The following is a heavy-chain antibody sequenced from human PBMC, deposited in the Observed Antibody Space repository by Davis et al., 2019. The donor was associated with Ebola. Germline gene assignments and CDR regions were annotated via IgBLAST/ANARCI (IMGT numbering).Heavy chain of an antibody. CDR1: GGSISSYY. CDR2: ISFSGNT. Sequence: SETLSLTCTVSGGSISSYYWTWIRQPPGKGLEWIGYISFSGNTNYNPSLKSRVTISVDTSKNQFSLKLSSVTAADTAVYYCARFDSSGSYDYWGQGTLVTVSS. D-gene: IGHD3-22*01. CDR3: ARFDSSGSYDY. V-gene: IGHV4-59*12. J-gene: IGHJ4*02.